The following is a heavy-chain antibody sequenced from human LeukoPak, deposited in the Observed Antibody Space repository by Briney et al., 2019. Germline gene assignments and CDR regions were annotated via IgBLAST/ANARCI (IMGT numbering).Heavy chain of an antibody. J-gene: IGHJ5*02. CDR2: IYYSGST. CDR3: ARGLAYYASGKWFDL. Sequence: QSSETLSLTCTVSGGSISSYYWSWIRQPPGKGLEGIGYIYYSGSTNYNPSLKSRVTISVDTSKNQFSLKLSSVTAADTAVYYCARGLAYYASGKWFDLWGQGTLVTVSS. CDR1: GGSISSYY. V-gene: IGHV4-59*13. D-gene: IGHD3-10*01.